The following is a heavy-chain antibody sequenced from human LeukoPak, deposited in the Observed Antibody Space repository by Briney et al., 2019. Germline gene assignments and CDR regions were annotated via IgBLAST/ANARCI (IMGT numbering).Heavy chain of an antibody. CDR2: IYYSGST. CDR1: GGSISSSSYY. CDR3: ARHYYDSSGSPFLNWFDP. V-gene: IGHV4-39*01. D-gene: IGHD3-22*01. J-gene: IGHJ5*02. Sequence: PSETLSLTCTVSGGSISSSSYYWGWIRQPPGKGLEWIGSIYYSGSTYYNPSLKSRVTISVDTSKNQFSLKLGSVTAADTAVYYCARHYYDSSGSPFLNWFDPWGQGTLVTVSS.